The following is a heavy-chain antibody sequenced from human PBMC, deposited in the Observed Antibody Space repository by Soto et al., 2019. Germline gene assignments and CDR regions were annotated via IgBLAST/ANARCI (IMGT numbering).Heavy chain of an antibody. V-gene: IGHV3-7*01. J-gene: IGHJ6*02. D-gene: IGHD2-15*01. CDR1: GFTFSSYW. Sequence: GGSLRLSCAASGFTFSSYWMSWVRQAPGKGLEWVANIKQDGSEKYYVDSVKGRFTISRDNAKNSLYLQMNSLRAEDSAVYYCARVTYCSGGSCYYYYGMDVWGQGTTGNVSS. CDR3: ARVTYCSGGSCYYYYGMDV. CDR2: IKQDGSEK.